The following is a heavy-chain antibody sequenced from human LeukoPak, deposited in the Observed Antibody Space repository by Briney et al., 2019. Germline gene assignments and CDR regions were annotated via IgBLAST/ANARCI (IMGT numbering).Heavy chain of an antibody. CDR1: GYTFTSYY. CDR3: ARSAPDTAMAGVEY. D-gene: IGHD5-18*01. J-gene: IGHJ4*02. Sequence: ASVKVACKASGYTFTSYYMHWVRQAPGQGLEWMGIINPSGGSTSYAQKFQGRVTMTRHMSTSTVYMELSSLRSEDTPVYYCARSAPDTAMAGVEYWGEGALVTVSS. CDR2: INPSGGST. V-gene: IGHV1-46*01.